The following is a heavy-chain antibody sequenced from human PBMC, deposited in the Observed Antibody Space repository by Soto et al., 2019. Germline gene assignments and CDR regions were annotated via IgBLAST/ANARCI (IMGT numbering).Heavy chain of an antibody. CDR3: ARAYSGRLPRRADYYFAMDV. CDR1: GFTFSAYD. Sequence: EVQLVESGGGVVQPGESLRLSCAASGFTFSAYDMHWVRQTTGKGLEWVSAIGAADDPYYLGSVKGRFTISRENAKNSWYLQMNSLRAEDTAFYYCARAYSGRLPRRADYYFAMDVWGQGTTVTVSS. J-gene: IGHJ6*02. D-gene: IGHD2-15*01. V-gene: IGHV3-13*05. CDR2: IGAADDP.